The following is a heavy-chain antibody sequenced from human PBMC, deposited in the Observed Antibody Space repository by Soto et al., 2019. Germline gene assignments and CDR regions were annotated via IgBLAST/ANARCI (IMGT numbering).Heavy chain of an antibody. J-gene: IGHJ6*02. CDR2: IYSGGST. V-gene: IGHV3-53*01. Sequence: PGGSLRLSYAASGFTVSGNYMSWVRQAPGKGLEWVSVIYSGGSTYYADSVKGRFTISRDNSKNTLYLQMNSLRAEDTAVYYCARDYGDSIRNADGYYYGMDVWGQGTTVTVSS. CDR3: ARDYGDSIRNADGYYYGMDV. D-gene: IGHD4-17*01. CDR1: GFTVSGNY.